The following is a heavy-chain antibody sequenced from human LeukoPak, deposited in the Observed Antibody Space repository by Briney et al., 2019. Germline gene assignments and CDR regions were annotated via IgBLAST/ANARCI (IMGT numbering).Heavy chain of an antibody. CDR1: GFTFSNYA. CDR2: IYSGGST. CDR3: ARVSPTVTTRYYFDY. V-gene: IGHV3-66*01. J-gene: IGHJ4*02. D-gene: IGHD4-11*01. Sequence: AGGSLRLSCAASGFTFSNYAMSWVRQAPGKGLEWVSVIYSGGSTYYADSVKGRFTISRDNSKNTLYLQMNSLRAEDTAVYYCARVSPTVTTRYYFDYWGQGTLVTVSS.